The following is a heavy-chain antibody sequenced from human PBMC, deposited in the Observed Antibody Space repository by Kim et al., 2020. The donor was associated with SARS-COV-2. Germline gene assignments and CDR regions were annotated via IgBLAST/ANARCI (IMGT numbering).Heavy chain of an antibody. D-gene: IGHD5-12*01. CDR3: ARHGGEGIVATLFVY. CDR2: IYYSGST. CDR1: GGSISSSSYY. Sequence: SETLSLTCTVSGGSISSSSYYWGWIRQPPGKGLEWIGRIYYSGSTYYNPSLKSRVTISVDTSKNQFSLKLSSVTAADTAVYYCARHGGEGIVATLFVYWGQRTLVTVSS. V-gene: IGHV4-39*01. J-gene: IGHJ4*02.